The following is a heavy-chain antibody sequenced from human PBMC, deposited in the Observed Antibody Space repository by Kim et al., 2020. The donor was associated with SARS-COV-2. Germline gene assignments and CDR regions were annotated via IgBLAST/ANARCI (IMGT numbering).Heavy chain of an antibody. J-gene: IGHJ4*02. Sequence: TYYADSVKGRFTISRDNSKNTLYLQMDSLRVEDTAIYYCTTDTGGAKFEYWGRGTLVTVSS. CDR3: TTDTGGAKFEY. D-gene: IGHD3-16*01. V-gene: IGHV3-23*01. CDR2: T.